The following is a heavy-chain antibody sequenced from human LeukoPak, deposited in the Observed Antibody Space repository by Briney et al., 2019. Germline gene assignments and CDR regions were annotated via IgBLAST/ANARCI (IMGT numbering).Heavy chain of an antibody. CDR1: GFMFSDYG. CDR2: ISCHGKTT. CDR3: ARDRPRGYYYDSSGYPADAFDI. D-gene: IGHD3-22*01. J-gene: IGHJ3*02. Sequence: GGSLRLSCAASGFMFSDYGMHWVRQAPGKGLEWVAVISCHGKTTYYLDSVKGRFTISRDNSNNTLYLQMNSLRPEDTAVYYCARDRPRGYYYDSSGYPADAFDIWGQGTMVTVSS. V-gene: IGHV3-30*03.